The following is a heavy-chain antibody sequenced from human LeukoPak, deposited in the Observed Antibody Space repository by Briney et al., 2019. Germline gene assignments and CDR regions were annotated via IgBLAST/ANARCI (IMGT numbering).Heavy chain of an antibody. CDR2: IKRRSDGGTP. D-gene: IGHD2-2*01. CDR3: TTDTRRIDTFA. V-gene: IGHV3-15*07. J-gene: IGHJ4*02. Sequence: GGSLRLSCAASGFSFNDAWMNWVRQAPGKGLEWVGRIKRRSDGGTPDYAAPVQGRFTISRDESKNTLYLHMNSLKTGDTAVYYCTTDTRRIDTFAWGQGTLVTVAA. CDR1: GFSFNDAW.